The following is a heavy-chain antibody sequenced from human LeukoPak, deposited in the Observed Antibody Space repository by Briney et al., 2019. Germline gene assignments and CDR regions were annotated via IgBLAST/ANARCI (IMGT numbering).Heavy chain of an antibody. J-gene: IGHJ4*02. D-gene: IGHD3-3*01. V-gene: IGHV1-18*01. CDR3: ARALADFWSGYYTEYYFDY. CDR1: GYTFTSYG. CDR2: IRAYNGNT. Sequence: ASVKVSCKASGYTFTSYGISWVRQAPGQGLEWMGWIRAYNGNTNYAQKLQGRVTMTTDTSTSTAYMELRSLRSDDTAVYYCARALADFWSGYYTEYYFDYWGQGTLVTVSS.